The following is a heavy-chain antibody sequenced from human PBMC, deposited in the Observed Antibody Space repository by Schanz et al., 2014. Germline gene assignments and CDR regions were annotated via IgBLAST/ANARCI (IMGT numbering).Heavy chain of an antibody. CDR2: FDPEDVET. Sequence: QVQLVQSGAEVKKPGASVKVSCKVSGYTLTDLSMHWVRQAPGKGLEWMGGFDPEDVETIYAQKFQGRVTMTEDTSTDTAYMELSSLRSEDTAVYYCVRAVGPAALHGYWFDPWGQGTLVTVAS. J-gene: IGHJ5*02. CDR3: VRAVGPAALHGYWFDP. D-gene: IGHD2-2*01. CDR1: GYTLTDLS. V-gene: IGHV1-24*01.